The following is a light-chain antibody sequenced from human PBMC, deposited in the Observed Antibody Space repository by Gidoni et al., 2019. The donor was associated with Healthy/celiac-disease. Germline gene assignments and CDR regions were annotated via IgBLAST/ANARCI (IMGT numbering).Light chain of an antibody. CDR2: DAS. CDR3: QQYDNLALT. Sequence: IQMTQSPSSLSASVGDRVTIPCQASQDISNYLNWYQQKPGKAPKLLLYDASNLETGVPSRFSGSGSGTDFTFTISSLQPEDIATYYCQQYDNLALTFGGGTKVEIK. V-gene: IGKV1-33*01. CDR1: QDISNY. J-gene: IGKJ4*01.